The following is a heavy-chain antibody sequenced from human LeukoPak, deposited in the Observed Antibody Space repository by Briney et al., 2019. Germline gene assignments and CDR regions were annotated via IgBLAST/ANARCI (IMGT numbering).Heavy chain of an antibody. CDR1: GYTFTSYG. D-gene: IGHD3-10*01. J-gene: IGHJ3*02. Sequence: ASVTVSCKASGYTFTSYGISWVRQAPGQGLEWMGWISAYNGNTNYAQKLQGRVTMTTDTSTSTAYMELRSLRSDDTAVYYCARDPGFGSPSAFDIWGQGTMVTVSS. CDR3: ARDPGFGSPSAFDI. CDR2: ISAYNGNT. V-gene: IGHV1-18*01.